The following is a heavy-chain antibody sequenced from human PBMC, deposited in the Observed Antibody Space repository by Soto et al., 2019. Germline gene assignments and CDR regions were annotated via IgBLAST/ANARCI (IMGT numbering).Heavy chain of an antibody. D-gene: IGHD2-2*01. Sequence: SETLSLTCTVSGGSSSSYYWSWILQPPGKGLEWIGYIYYSGSTNYNPSLKSRVTISVDTSKNQFSLKLSSVTAADTAVYYCARGGIVVLPAAMRGYYYYGMDVWGQGTTVTVSS. CDR2: IYYSGST. V-gene: IGHV4-59*01. CDR3: ARGGIVVLPAAMRGYYYYGMDV. CDR1: GGSSSSYY. J-gene: IGHJ6*02.